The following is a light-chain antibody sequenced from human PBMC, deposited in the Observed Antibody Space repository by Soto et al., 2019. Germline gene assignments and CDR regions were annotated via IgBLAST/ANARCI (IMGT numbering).Light chain of an antibody. CDR2: KVS. V-gene: IGKV1-5*03. CDR3: QQYNSYST. CDR1: QSISSW. Sequence: DIQMTQSPSTLSASVGDRVTITCRASQSISSWLAWYQQKPGKAPKLLIYKVSSLESWVPSRFSGSGSGTEFTLTISSLQPDDFATYYCQQYNSYSTFGQGTKVDIK. J-gene: IGKJ1*01.